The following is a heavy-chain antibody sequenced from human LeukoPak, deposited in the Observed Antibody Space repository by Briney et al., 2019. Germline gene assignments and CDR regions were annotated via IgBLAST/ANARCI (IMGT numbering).Heavy chain of an antibody. Sequence: GGSLRLSCAASGFTFSSYAMHWVRQAPGKGLEWVAVISYDGSNKYYADSVKGRFTISRDNSKNTLYLQMNSLRAEDTAVYYCAREDIVGATRAFDYWAREPWSPSPQ. CDR3: AREDIVGATRAFDY. J-gene: IGHJ4*02. D-gene: IGHD1-26*01. CDR1: GFTFSSYA. CDR2: ISYDGSNK. V-gene: IGHV3-30-3*01.